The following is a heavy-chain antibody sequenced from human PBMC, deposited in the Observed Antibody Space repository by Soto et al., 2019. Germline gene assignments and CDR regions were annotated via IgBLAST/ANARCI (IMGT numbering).Heavy chain of an antibody. CDR3: ARYRLATGFEWFDP. CDR2: IYYSGST. J-gene: IGHJ5*02. V-gene: IGHV4-31*03. Sequence: TLSLTCTVSGGSISRGGYYWSWIRQHPGKGLEWIGYIYYSGSTYYNPSLKSRVTISVDTSKNQFSLKLSSVTAADTAVYYCARYRLATGFEWFDPWGQGTRVTVSS. CDR1: GGSISRGGYY. D-gene: IGHD5-12*01.